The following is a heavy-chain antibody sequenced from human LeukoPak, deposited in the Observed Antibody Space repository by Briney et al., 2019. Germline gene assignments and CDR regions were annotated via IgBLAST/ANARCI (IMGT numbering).Heavy chain of an antibody. CDR1: GFTFSSYG. CDR2: IRYDGSNK. Sequence: GGSLRLSCAASGFTFSSYGMHWVRQAPGKGLEWVAFIRYDGSNKYYADSVKGRFTISRDNSKNTLYLQMNSLRAEDTAVYYCAKGPRCSSTSCYGTHYFDYWGQGTLVTVSS. CDR3: AKGPRCSSTSCYGTHYFDY. V-gene: IGHV3-30*02. D-gene: IGHD2-2*01. J-gene: IGHJ4*02.